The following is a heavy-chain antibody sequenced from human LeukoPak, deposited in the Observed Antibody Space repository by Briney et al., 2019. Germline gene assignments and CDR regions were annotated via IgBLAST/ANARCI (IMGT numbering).Heavy chain of an antibody. Sequence: GGSLRLSCSASGFTVASNYVTWVRQAPGKGLEWVSSISSSSSYIYYADSVKGRFTISRDNAKNSLYLQMNSLRAEDTAVYYCARADTAMVTYYGMDVWGQGTTVIVSS. CDR2: ISSSSSYI. J-gene: IGHJ6*02. D-gene: IGHD5-18*01. CDR1: GFTVASNY. V-gene: IGHV3-21*01. CDR3: ARADTAMVTYYGMDV.